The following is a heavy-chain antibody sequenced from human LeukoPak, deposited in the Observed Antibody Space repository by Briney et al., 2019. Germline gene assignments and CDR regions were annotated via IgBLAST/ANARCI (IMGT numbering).Heavy chain of an antibody. CDR3: ARNTIFHP. V-gene: IGHV3-48*02. D-gene: IGHD3-9*01. CDR2: ISSSDSTT. J-gene: IGHJ5*02. Sequence: PGGSLRLSCEASGFSFSDYSMNWVRQTPGKGLEWISYISSSDSTTYYTDSVRGRFTISRDNAKSSLYLLMNSLRDEDTGIYYCARNTIFHPWGQGTLVTVSS. CDR1: GFSFSDYS.